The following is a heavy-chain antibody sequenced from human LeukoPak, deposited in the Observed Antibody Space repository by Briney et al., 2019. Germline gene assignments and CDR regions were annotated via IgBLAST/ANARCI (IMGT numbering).Heavy chain of an antibody. V-gene: IGHV3-7*01. J-gene: IGHJ4*02. D-gene: IGHD1-26*01. Sequence: GGSLRLSCAASGFTFSRYWMSWVRQAPGKGLEWVVNIKQDGSEKYYVDSVNGRFTISRDNAKNSLDLQMNSLRAEDTAVYYCARLLVYGGGGEAFDYWGQGILVTVSS. CDR1: GFTFSRYW. CDR2: IKQDGSEK. CDR3: ARLLVYGGGGEAFDY.